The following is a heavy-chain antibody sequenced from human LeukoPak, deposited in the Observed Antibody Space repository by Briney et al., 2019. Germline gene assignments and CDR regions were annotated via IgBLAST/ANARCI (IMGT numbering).Heavy chain of an antibody. Sequence: PGGSLRLSCAASGFIFSDHYMDWVRQAPGKGLEWVARSRNKANSYGTVYAASVQGRFTISRDESKNSLYLQMNSLITEDTAVYFCARGFHSFDIWGQGTMVTVSS. CDR2: SRNKANSYGT. CDR1: GFIFSDHY. CDR3: ARGFHSFDI. V-gene: IGHV3-72*01. J-gene: IGHJ3*02.